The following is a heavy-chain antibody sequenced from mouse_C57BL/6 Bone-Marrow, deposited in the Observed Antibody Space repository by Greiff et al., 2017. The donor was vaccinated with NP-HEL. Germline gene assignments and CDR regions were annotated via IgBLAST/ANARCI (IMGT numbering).Heavy chain of an antibody. CDR2: ISYSGST. CDR3: ARSRVYWYCDV. J-gene: IGHJ1*03. CDR1: GYSITSDY. Sequence: VQLKESGPGLAKPSQTLSLTCSVTGYSITSDYWNWIRQFPGNKLEYMGYISYSGSTYYNPSLKSRISITRDTSKNQYYLQLNSVTTEDTAPYYGARSRVYWYCDVWGTGTTVTVSS. V-gene: IGHV3-8*01.